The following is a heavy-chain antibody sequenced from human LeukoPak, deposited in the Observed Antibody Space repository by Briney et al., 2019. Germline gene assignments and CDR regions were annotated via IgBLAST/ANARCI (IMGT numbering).Heavy chain of an antibody. CDR1: GGSISSSSYY. CDR2: IYYSGST. V-gene: IGHV4-39*07. CDR3: AGANLRLPGCSGGSCYSSPFDY. D-gene: IGHD2-15*01. J-gene: IGHJ4*02. Sequence: SETLSLTCTVSGGSISSSSYYWGWIRQPPGKGLEWIGSIYYSGSTYYNPSLKSRVTISVDTSKNQFSLKLSSVTAADTAVYYCAGANLRLPGCSGGSCYSSPFDYWGQGTLVTVSS.